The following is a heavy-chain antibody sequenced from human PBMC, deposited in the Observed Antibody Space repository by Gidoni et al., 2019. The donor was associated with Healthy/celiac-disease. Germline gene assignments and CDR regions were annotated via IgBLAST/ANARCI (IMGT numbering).Heavy chain of an antibody. CDR2: IWYDGSNK. J-gene: IGHJ4*02. CDR1: GFTFSSYG. CDR3: AREPKRIAAAGRLDY. D-gene: IGHD6-13*01. Sequence: QVQLVESGGGVVQPGRSLRLSCAASGFTFSSYGMHWVRQAPGKGLEWVAVIWYDGSNKYYADSVKGRFTISRDNSKNTLYLQMNSLRAEDTAVYYCAREPKRIAAAGRLDYWGQGTLVTVSS. V-gene: IGHV3-33*01.